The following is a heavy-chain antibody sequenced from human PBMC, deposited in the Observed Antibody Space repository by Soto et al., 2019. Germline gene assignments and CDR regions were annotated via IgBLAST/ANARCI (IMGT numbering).Heavy chain of an antibody. J-gene: IGHJ4*02. CDR3: ARWGEDRSLD. V-gene: IGHV3-33*01. D-gene: IGHD2-15*01. CDR1: GFTFRSHG. Sequence: QVQLVESGGGVVQPGRSLRLSCIASGFTFRSHGMHWVRQAPGRGLEWVAVIWYDGSNRYYADTVKGRFTISRDNSKNTVSLQMNSLRAEDTAVYYCARWGEDRSLDWGQGTRVTVSS. CDR2: IWYDGSNR.